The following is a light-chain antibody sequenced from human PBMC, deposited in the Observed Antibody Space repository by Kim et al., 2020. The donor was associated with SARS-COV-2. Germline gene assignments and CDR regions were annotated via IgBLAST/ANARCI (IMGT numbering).Light chain of an antibody. V-gene: IGLV1-44*01. CDR3: AAWDDSLNGPV. CDR1: SSNIGRNT. CDR2: SNN. J-gene: IGLJ3*02. Sequence: GERGTISWSGRSSNIGRNTVNWYQQLPGTAPNLLIYSNNQWPSGVPDRFSGSKSGTSASLAISDLQSEDEADYFCAAWDDSLNGPVFGGGTQLTVL.